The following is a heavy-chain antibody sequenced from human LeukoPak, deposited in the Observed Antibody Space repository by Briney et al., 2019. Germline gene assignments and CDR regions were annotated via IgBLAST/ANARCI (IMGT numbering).Heavy chain of an antibody. CDR1: GLTFVSYA. D-gene: IGHD5-24*01. V-gene: IGHV3-30-3*02. J-gene: IGHJ4*02. CDR2: ISYDGSNK. Sequence: GGSLRLSCAAVGLTFVSYAIQSVRQSPGKGLEWLAAISYDGSNKDYADSVKGRFTISRDNSKNTLYLQMNSLRAEDTAVYYCAIDLCGMATPYDFDYWGEGTLVTVSS. CDR3: AIDLCGMATPYDFDY.